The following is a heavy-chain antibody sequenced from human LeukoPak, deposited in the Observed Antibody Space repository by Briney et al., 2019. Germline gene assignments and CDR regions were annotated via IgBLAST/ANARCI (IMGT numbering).Heavy chain of an antibody. D-gene: IGHD3-22*01. J-gene: IGHJ4*02. Sequence: SETLSLTCTVSGGSISSSSYSWGWIRQPPGKGLEWIGSIYYSGSTYYNPSLKSRVTISVDTSKNQFSLKLSSVTAADTAVYYCARTRRGSSGYYDYWGQGTLVTVSS. CDR1: GGSISSSSYS. V-gene: IGHV4-39*07. CDR3: ARTRRGSSGYYDY. CDR2: IYYSGST.